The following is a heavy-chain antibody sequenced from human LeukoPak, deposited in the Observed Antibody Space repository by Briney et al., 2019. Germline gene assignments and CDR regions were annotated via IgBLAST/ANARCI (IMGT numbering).Heavy chain of an antibody. J-gene: IGHJ3*02. Sequence: GGSLRLSCAASGFTFGSCWMHWVRQAPGKGLEWVTVIWYDGSNEYYAHSVEGRFTISRDNSKNTLYLQMNSLRAEDTAVYYCAREADCSGGNCYRGAFDIWGQGTMITVSS. V-gene: IGHV3-33*08. CDR2: IWYDGSNE. CDR3: AREADCSGGNCYRGAFDI. D-gene: IGHD2-15*01. CDR1: GFTFGSCW.